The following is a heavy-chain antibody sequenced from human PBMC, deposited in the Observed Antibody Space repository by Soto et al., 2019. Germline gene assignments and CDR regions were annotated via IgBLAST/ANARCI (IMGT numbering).Heavy chain of an antibody. CDR1: GFTFSSYA. CDR2: ISGSGGST. J-gene: IGHJ4*02. CDR3: ATEMGYRYGTAAFDY. Sequence: GGSLRLSCAASGFTFSSYAMSWVRQAPGKGLEWVSAISGSGGSTYYADSVKGRFTISRDNSKNTLYLQMNSLRAEDTAVYYCATEMGYRYGTAAFDYWGQGTLVTVSS. D-gene: IGHD5-18*01. V-gene: IGHV3-23*01.